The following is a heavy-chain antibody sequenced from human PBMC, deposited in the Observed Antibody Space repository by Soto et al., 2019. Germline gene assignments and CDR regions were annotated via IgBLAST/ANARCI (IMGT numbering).Heavy chain of an antibody. CDR2: INHSGST. Sequence: QVQLQQWGAGLLKPSETLSLTCAVYGGSFSGYYWSWIRQPPGKGLEWIGEINHSGSTNYNPSLKSRVPLSVDTSKNQFSLKLSSVTAADTAVYYWARGGALADWGQGTLVTVSS. J-gene: IGHJ4*02. V-gene: IGHV4-34*01. D-gene: IGHD6-19*01. CDR3: ARGGALAD. CDR1: GGSFSGYY.